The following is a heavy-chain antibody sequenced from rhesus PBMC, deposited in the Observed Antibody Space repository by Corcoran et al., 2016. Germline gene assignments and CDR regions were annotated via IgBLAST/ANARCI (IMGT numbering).Heavy chain of an antibody. CDR1: GYSISSGYG. D-gene: IGHD6-25*01. CDR2: ISYSGST. J-gene: IGHJ4*01. Sequence: QLQLQESGPGLVKPSETLSLTCAVSGYSISSGYGWSWIRQPPGKGLEWIWYISYSGSTSYNPSRKSRFTISRETSKNQVSLKLSSVTAADTAVYYCARDWERQPFDYWGQGVLVTVSS. V-gene: IGHV4-122*02. CDR3: ARDWERQPFDY.